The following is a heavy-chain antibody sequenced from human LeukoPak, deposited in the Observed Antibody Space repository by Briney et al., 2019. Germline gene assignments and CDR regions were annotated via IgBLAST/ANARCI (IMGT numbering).Heavy chain of an antibody. CDR3: ASGSLRSGIFEY. D-gene: IGHD3-3*01. Sequence: PGGSLRLSCAASGFTFSSYMMTWVRQAPGKELEWVANIKPDGGEKFYVDSVRGRFTISRDNAKNSLYLQMNSLRAEDTAVYYCASGSLRSGIFEYWGQGTLVIVSS. V-gene: IGHV3-7*01. CDR2: IKPDGGEK. J-gene: IGHJ4*02. CDR1: GFTFSSYM.